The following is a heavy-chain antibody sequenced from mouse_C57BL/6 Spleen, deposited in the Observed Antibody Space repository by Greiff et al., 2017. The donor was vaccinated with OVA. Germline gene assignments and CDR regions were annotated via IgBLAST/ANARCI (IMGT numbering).Heavy chain of an antibody. V-gene: IGHV1-22*01. Sequence: EVQLQHSLPSLFPPSPSATPSSQAPPYTFTDYNMHWVKQSHGKSLEWIGYINPNNGGTSYNQKFKGKATLTVNKSSSPPYMELRSLTSVDSAVYYCARAGSSPYAMDYWGQGTSVTVSS. CDR1: PYTFTDYN. J-gene: IGHJ4*01. D-gene: IGHD1-1*01. CDR3: ARAGSSPYAMDY. CDR2: INPNNGGT.